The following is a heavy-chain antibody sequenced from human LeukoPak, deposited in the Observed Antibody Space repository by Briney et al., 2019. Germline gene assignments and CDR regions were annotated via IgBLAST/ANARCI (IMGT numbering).Heavy chain of an antibody. CDR3: AIMVIPYYFDY. Sequence: GSLRLSCAASGFTVSSNYMSWVRRAPGKGLEWVSVIYSGGSTYYADSVRGRFTISRDNSKNTLYLQMNSLRAEDTAVYYCAIMVIPYYFDYWGQGTLVTVSS. J-gene: IGHJ4*02. V-gene: IGHV3-66*02. CDR2: IYSGGST. CDR1: GFTVSSNY. D-gene: IGHD3-16*01.